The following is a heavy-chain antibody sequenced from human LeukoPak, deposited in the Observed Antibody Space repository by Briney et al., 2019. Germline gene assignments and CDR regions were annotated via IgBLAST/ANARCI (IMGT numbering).Heavy chain of an antibody. Sequence: PSETLSLTCTVSGXSISSYYWSWIRQPPGKGLEWIGYNYYSGSTNYNPSLKSRVTISVDTSKKQLSLKLSSVTAADTAVYYCARHYDSSGYHLSPFDFWGRGILVTVSS. D-gene: IGHD3-22*01. CDR1: GXSISSYY. CDR3: ARHYDSSGYHLSPFDF. V-gene: IGHV4-59*08. J-gene: IGHJ4*02. CDR2: NYYSGST.